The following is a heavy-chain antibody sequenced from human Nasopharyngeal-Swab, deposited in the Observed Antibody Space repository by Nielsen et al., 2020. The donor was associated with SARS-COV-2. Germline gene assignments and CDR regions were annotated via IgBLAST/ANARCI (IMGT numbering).Heavy chain of an antibody. V-gene: IGHV1-2*02. J-gene: IGHJ4*02. Sequence: ASVKVSCKASGYTFTSYDINWVRQATGQGLEWMGWINPNSGGTNYAQKFQGRVTMTRDTSISTAYMELSRLRSDDTAVYYCARVPGHPSFWGQGTLVTVSS. CDR3: ARVPGHPSF. CDR2: INPNSGGT. CDR1: GYTFTSYD.